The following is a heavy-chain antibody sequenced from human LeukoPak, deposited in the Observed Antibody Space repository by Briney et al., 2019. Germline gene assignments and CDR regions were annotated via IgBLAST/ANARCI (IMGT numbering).Heavy chain of an antibody. CDR1: GYTFTGYY. CDR3: AREPNDYGGNSEPDY. Sequence: ASVKVSCKASGYTFTGYYMHWVRQAPGQGLEWMGWISAYNGNTNYAQKLQGRVTMTTDTSTSTAYMELRSLRSDDTAVYYCAREPNDYGGNSEPDYWGQGTLVTVSS. D-gene: IGHD4-23*01. V-gene: IGHV1-18*04. J-gene: IGHJ4*02. CDR2: ISAYNGNT.